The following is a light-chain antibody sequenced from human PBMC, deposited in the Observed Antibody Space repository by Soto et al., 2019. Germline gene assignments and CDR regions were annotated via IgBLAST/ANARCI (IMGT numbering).Light chain of an antibody. Sequence: DIVMTQSPLSLAVTPGEPASISCRSSQSLLHSNGYNYLDWXLQKPGQSPQLLIYLGSNRASGVPDRVSGSGSGTDFTLKISRVEAEDVEVYYCMKPLHAWAFGQRTEV. V-gene: IGKV2-28*01. J-gene: IGKJ1*01. CDR1: QSLLHSNGYNY. CDR3: MKPLHAWA. CDR2: LGS.